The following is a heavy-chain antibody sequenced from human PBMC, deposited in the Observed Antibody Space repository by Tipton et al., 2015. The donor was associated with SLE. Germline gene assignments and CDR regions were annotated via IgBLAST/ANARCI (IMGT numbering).Heavy chain of an antibody. CDR2: VYYSGST. V-gene: IGHV4-61*02. Sequence: TLSLTCTVSGDSISSGTYYWNWIRQPAGKPLEWIGRVYYSGSTNYNPSLKSRATLSPDTSKNQFSLKLTSVTAADTALYYCARGGFDWGFPYFDFWGQGVLVTVS. CDR1: GDSISSGTYY. D-gene: IGHD3-9*01. J-gene: IGHJ4*02. CDR3: ARGGFDWGFPYFDF.